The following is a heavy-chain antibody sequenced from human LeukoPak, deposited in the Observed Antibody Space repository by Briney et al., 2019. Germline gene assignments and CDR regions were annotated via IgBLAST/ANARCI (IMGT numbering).Heavy chain of an antibody. Sequence: GASVKVSCKASGGTFSSYAISWVRQATGQGLEWMGWMNPNSGNTGYAQKFQGRVTMTRNTSISTAYMELSSLRSEDTAVYYCARAYYDSSGFQDWGQGTLVTVSS. J-gene: IGHJ1*01. CDR3: ARAYYDSSGFQD. V-gene: IGHV1-8*02. D-gene: IGHD3-22*01. CDR2: MNPNSGNT. CDR1: GGTFSSYA.